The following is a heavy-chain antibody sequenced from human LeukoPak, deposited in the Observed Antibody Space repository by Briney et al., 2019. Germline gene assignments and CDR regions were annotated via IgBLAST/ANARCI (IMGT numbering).Heavy chain of an antibody. CDR3: AKDGWDIVVVPAAMWDY. V-gene: IGHV3-23*01. D-gene: IGHD2-2*01. CDR2: ISGSGGST. CDR1: GFTFSSYA. J-gene: IGHJ4*02. Sequence: PGGSLRLSCAASGFTFSSYAMSWVRQAPGKGLEWVSAISGSGGSTYYADSVKGRFTISRDNSKNTLYLQMNSLRAEDTAVYYCAKDGWDIVVVPAAMWDYWGQGTLVTVSS.